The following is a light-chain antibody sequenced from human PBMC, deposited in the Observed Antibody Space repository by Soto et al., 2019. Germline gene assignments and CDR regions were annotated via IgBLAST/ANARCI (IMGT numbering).Light chain of an antibody. CDR3: QQSYSTPRT. CDR2: AAS. J-gene: IGKJ2*01. Sequence: DIQMTQSPSSLSASVGDRVTITCRASQSINIYLNWYQQKPGRAPQVLIYAASSLQSGVPSRFSGSGSGTDFTLTTSSLQSEDFGTYYCQQSYSTPRTFGHGTKVDIK. V-gene: IGKV1-39*01. CDR1: QSINIY.